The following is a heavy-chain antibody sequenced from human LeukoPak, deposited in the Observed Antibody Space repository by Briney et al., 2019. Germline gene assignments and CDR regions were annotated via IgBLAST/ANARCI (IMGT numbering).Heavy chain of an antibody. Sequence: ASLKLSCKPAVYTFTTYDINWGRQATGQGLEWRGWMNPNSGNTGYAQKFQGRVTMTRNTSISTAYMELSSLRSEDTAVYYRARPTYQYCSGGSCYFDYWGQGTLVTVSS. CDR2: MNPNSGNT. CDR1: VYTFTTYD. D-gene: IGHD2-15*01. CDR3: ARPTYQYCSGGSCYFDY. J-gene: IGHJ4*02. V-gene: IGHV1-8*01.